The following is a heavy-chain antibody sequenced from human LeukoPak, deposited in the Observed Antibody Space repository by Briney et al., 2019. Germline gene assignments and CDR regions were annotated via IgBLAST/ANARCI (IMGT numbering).Heavy chain of an antibody. CDR3: ARGRGNQYSSSCELDY. CDR1: GGSFSDYY. V-gene: IGHV4-34*01. J-gene: IGHJ4*02. D-gene: IGHD6-6*01. Sequence: SETLSLTCAVYGGSFSDYYWSWISQPPGKGLEWIGEIKHSGSTNYNPSLKSRVTISVDTSKNQFSLKLSSVTAADTAVYYCARGRGNQYSSSCELDYWGQGTLVTVSS. CDR2: IKHSGST.